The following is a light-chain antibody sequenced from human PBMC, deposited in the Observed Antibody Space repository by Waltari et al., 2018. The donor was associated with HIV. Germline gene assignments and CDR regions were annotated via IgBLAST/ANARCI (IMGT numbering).Light chain of an antibody. CDR3: QSCDRSLRGV. CDR1: SSDIGADYD. J-gene: IGLJ1*01. Sequence: QSVLTQPPSVSGAPGQRVTIPCTGSSSDIGADYDVNWYQHLPGTAPKLLIYGNTNRPSGFPDRCSGSKSGTSASLAITGLQAEDEADYYCQSCDRSLRGVFGTGTKVTV. V-gene: IGLV1-40*01. CDR2: GNT.